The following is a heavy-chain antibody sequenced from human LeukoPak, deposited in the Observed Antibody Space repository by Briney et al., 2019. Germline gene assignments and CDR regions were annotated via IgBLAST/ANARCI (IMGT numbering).Heavy chain of an antibody. V-gene: IGHV3-49*03. CDR2: IRTKGYGGTT. Sequence: GGSLRLSCTASGFTFGDYAMSWFRQAPGKGLEWVGFIRTKGYGGTTEYAASVKGRFTISRDDSKSIAYLQMNSLKTEDTAVYCCTRDDRYCSTTSCSYFDYWGQGTLVTVSS. J-gene: IGHJ4*02. D-gene: IGHD2-2*01. CDR1: GFTFGDYA. CDR3: TRDDRYCSTTSCSYFDY.